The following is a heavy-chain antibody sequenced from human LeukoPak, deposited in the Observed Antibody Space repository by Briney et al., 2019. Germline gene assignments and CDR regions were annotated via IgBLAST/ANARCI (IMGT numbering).Heavy chain of an antibody. J-gene: IGHJ4*02. CDR1: GYTFTNYN. V-gene: IGHV1-18*01. CDR2: ISPYNGDT. CDR3: AREAADHLDY. Sequence: ASVKVSCKPSGYTFTNYNLAWVRQAPGEGLEWMGWISPYNGDTNYAQKFQGRVTLTTDTSTSTGYMELRNLRSDDTAVYYCAREAADHLDYWGQGTLVTVSS.